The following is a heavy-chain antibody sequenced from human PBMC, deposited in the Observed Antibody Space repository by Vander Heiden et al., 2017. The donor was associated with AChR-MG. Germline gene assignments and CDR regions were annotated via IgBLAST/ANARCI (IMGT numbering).Heavy chain of an antibody. D-gene: IGHD5-12*01. V-gene: IGHV4-31*01. Sequence: QVQLQESGPGLVKPSQTLSLTCTVSGASISNGGYYWSWIRQHPGKGLEWMGYIDYRGTTFYNPSLKSQLTMSVDTSNNQFSLRLNSVTAADTAVFYCARVTPLRDGYNHDSWGQGTLVTVSS. CDR2: IDYRGTT. CDR3: ARVTPLRDGYNHDS. CDR1: GASISNGGYY. J-gene: IGHJ4*02.